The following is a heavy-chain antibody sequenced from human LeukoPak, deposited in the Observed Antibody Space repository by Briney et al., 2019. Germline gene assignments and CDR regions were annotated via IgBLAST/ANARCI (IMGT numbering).Heavy chain of an antibody. Sequence: PSETLSLTCAVYGGSFSGYYWSWIRQPPGKGLEWIGEINHSGSTNYNPSLKSRVTTSVDTSKNQFSLKLSSVTAADTAVYYCARGLTEPDIVVVVAATRKAYYFDYWGQGTLVTVSS. J-gene: IGHJ4*02. V-gene: IGHV4-34*01. CDR3: ARGLTEPDIVVVVAATRKAYYFDY. CDR2: INHSGST. D-gene: IGHD2-15*01. CDR1: GGSFSGYY.